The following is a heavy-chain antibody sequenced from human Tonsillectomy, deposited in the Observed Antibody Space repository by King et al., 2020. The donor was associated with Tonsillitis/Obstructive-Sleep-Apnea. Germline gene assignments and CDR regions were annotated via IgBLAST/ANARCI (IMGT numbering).Heavy chain of an antibody. CDR1: GGSISSSSYY. CDR3: ARSPHDCRYQLLFFNYGMDV. V-gene: IGHV4-39*01. J-gene: IGHJ6*02. D-gene: IGHD2-2*01. Sequence: LQLQESGPGLVKPSETLSLTCTVSGGSISSSSYYWGWIRQPPGKGLEWIGSIYYSGSTYYNPSLKSRVTISVDTSKNQFSLKLSSVTAAGTAVYYCARSPHDCRYQLLFFNYGMDVWGQGTTVTVSS. CDR2: IYYSGST.